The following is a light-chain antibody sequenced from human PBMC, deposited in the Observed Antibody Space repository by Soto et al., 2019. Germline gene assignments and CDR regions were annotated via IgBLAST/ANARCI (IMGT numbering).Light chain of an antibody. CDR3: FSHRSGDSHV. Sequence: QSVLTQPASVSGSPGQSLTISCTGTSSDVGGYNYVSWYQQYPGKAPKLMIYGVTNRPSGVSNRFSGSKTGNTASLTISGLQAEDEAYYYCFSHRSGDSHVFGTGTKVNVL. V-gene: IGLV2-14*01. CDR2: GVT. J-gene: IGLJ1*01. CDR1: SSDVGGYNY.